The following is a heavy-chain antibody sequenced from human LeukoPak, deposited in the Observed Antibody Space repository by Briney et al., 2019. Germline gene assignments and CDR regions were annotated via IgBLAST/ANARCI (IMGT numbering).Heavy chain of an antibody. D-gene: IGHD3-3*01. CDR1: GFTFSNYW. Sequence: PGRSLRLSCAASGFTFSNYWMHWVRQAPGKGLAWVSRIDSDGKTTNYADSVKGRFTISRDNAKNTLYLQMNSLRVEDTAVYFCANRVLTSFGFDSWGQGTLVTVSS. V-gene: IGHV3-74*01. CDR3: ANRVLTSFGFDS. CDR2: IDSDGKTT. J-gene: IGHJ4*02.